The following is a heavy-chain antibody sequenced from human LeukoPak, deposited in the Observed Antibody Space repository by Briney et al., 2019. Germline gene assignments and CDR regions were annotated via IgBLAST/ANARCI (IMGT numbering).Heavy chain of an antibody. CDR1: GITFSSYA. J-gene: IGHJ6*02. CDR2: ISGSGGST. Sequence: GGSLRLSCAASGITFSSYAMSWVRQAPGKGLEWVSAISGSGGSTYYADSVKGRFTISRDTSKNTLYLQMNSLRADDTAVYYCARYYYCYYGMDVWGQGTTVTVSS. V-gene: IGHV3-23*01. CDR3: ARYYYCYYGMDV.